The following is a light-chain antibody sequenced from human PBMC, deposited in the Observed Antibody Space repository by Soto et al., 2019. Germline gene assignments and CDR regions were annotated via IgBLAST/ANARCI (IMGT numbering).Light chain of an antibody. Sequence: DIPMTQSPSSLSASVGDRVTITCWASQNIGTYLNWYQQKPGKAPTVLIYTASTLQSGVPSRFSGSGSGTDFTLTINSLQPEDSATYYCHQSYSSLVYTFGPGTKLEIK. CDR2: TAS. CDR1: QNIGTY. V-gene: IGKV1-39*01. CDR3: HQSYSSLVYT. J-gene: IGKJ2*01.